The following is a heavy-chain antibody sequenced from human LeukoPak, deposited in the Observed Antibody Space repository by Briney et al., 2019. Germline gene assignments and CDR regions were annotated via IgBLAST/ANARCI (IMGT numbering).Heavy chain of an antibody. CDR1: GFTFSNYP. Sequence: RSLRLSCTTSGFTFSNYPVSSVGQAPGKGLEWLALLGSTAYGGTTKYAASVKGRFTISRDDSKSIAYLQMNSLKTEDTAVYYCARPYYDYLTGYYSDYWGQGTLVTVSS. V-gene: IGHV3-49*04. J-gene: IGHJ4*02. D-gene: IGHD3-9*01. CDR3: ARPYYDYLTGYYSDY. CDR2: LGSTAYGGTT.